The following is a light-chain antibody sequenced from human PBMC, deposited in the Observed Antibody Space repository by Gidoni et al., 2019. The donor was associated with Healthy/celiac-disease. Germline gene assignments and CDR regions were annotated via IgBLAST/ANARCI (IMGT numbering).Light chain of an antibody. CDR3: QQYGRSPYT. V-gene: IGKV3-20*01. CDR1: PSVSSSY. Sequence: IVLTQSPGTLSLSPGERATLSCRASPSVSSSYLAWYRQKPGQAPRLLIYGAASRATSIPDRCSGSGSGTDFTLTISSLEPEDFAVYYCQQYGRSPYTFGQGTKLEIK. CDR2: GAA. J-gene: IGKJ2*01.